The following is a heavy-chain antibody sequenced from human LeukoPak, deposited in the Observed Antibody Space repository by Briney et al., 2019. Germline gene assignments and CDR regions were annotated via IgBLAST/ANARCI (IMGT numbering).Heavy chain of an antibody. CDR2: INTQGTYT. J-gene: IGHJ4*02. CDR1: GITFSSYW. CDR3: VIDLGDYNDF. Sequence: GGSLRLSCAVSGITFSSYWMHWVRQDPGRGLLWVSRINTQGTYTNYADSVKGRFTISRDNAKNTLYLQMSSLRADDTAVYYCVIDLGDYNDFWGQGTLVSVSS. V-gene: IGHV3-74*01. D-gene: IGHD2-15*01.